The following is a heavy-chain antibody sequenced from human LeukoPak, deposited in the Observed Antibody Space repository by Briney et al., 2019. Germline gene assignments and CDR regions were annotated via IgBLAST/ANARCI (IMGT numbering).Heavy chain of an antibody. J-gene: IGHJ4*02. CDR1: GFTVSSNS. V-gene: IGHV4-59*02. CDR3: ASTTVTTLASDY. D-gene: IGHD4-17*01. Sequence: GSLRLSCTVSGFTVSSNSMSWVRQAPGKGLEWIGYIYYSGSTNYNPSLKSRVTISVDTSKNQFSLKLSSVTAADTAVYYCASTTVTTLASDYWGQGTLVTVSS. CDR2: IYYSGST.